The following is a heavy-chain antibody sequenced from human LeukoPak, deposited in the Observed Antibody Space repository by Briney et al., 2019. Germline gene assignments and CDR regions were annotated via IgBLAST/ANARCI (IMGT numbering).Heavy chain of an antibody. Sequence: SETLSLTCTVSSVVSNFYYWTWIRQSPGKGLEWIGNIHTSGSTSYNPSFKGRVTMSIDTSKSQFSLSLTSVTAADTAVYYCARPGQGSWWVYFNYWGQGSLVTVSS. D-gene: IGHD2-15*01. V-gene: IGHV4-4*09. CDR1: SVVSNFYY. CDR2: IHTSGST. J-gene: IGHJ4*02. CDR3: ARPGQGSWWVYFNY.